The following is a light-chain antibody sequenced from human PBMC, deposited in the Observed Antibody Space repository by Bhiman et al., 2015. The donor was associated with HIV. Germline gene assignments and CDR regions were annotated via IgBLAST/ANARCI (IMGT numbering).Light chain of an antibody. J-gene: IGLJ2*01. Sequence: QSVLTQPPSVSGAPGQRVTISCTGSSSNIGAGYDVHWYQQLPGTAPKLLIFGHDNRPSGVPDRFSGSKSDTSASLAITGLQAEDAADYYCFSYAGNFFFGGGTKLTVL. CDR3: FSYAGNFF. V-gene: IGLV1-40*01. CDR2: GHD. CDR1: SSNIGAGYD.